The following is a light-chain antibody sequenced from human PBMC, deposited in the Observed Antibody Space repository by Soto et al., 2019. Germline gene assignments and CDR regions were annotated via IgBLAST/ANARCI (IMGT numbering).Light chain of an antibody. CDR1: QSISSY. J-gene: IGKJ2*01. V-gene: IGKV1-39*01. CDR2: AAS. CDR3: HQSYRTPLYT. Sequence: DIQMTQSPSSLSASVGDRVTITCRASQSISSYLNWYQQKPGKAPKLLLYAASSLQSGVPSRFSGSGSGTDFTLTISSLQPEDFATYYCHQSYRTPLYTFGQGTKLEIK.